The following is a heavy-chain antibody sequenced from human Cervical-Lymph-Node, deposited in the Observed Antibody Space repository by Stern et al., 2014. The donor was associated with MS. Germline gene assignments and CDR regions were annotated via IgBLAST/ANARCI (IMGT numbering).Heavy chain of an antibody. CDR1: GGTSSRHA. Sequence: VQLVQSGAEVKEPGSSVKVSCTASGGTSSRHAISWVRQAPGQGLEWMGGIIPVLSTTNIEQKFQGRVTMTADDSTSTTFFELSGLTSNDTALYYCARRGSARRGSGWLDPWGQGTLVIVSS. CDR2: IIPVLSTT. J-gene: IGHJ5*02. CDR3: ARRGSARRGSGWLDP. D-gene: IGHD3-10*01. V-gene: IGHV1-69*12.